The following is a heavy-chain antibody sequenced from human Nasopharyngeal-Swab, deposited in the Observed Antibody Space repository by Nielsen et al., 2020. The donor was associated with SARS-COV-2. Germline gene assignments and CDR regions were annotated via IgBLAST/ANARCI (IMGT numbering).Heavy chain of an antibody. J-gene: IGHJ6*02. CDR1: GFTFDDYA. Sequence: SLKISCAASGFTFDDYAMHWVRQPPGKGLEWVSGVNWNSAAIHYADSVKGRFTISRDNAKNSLYLQMNSLRCEDTALYYCAKDVNSALVSGYGMDAWGRGTTVTVSS. V-gene: IGHV3-9*01. CDR2: VNWNSAAI. D-gene: IGHD5-18*01. CDR3: AKDVNSALVSGYGMDA.